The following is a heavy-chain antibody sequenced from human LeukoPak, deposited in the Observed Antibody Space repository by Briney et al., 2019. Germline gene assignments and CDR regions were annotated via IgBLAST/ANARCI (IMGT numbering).Heavy chain of an antibody. V-gene: IGHV1-2*02. Sequence: GASVKVSCKSSGYTFTAYYLHWVRQAPGQGLEWMGWINPNSGGTTYAPNFQGRVTMTRDTSISTAYMELSRLRSDDTAVYYCARDPDYGTKRFDFWGQGAMVTVSS. CDR2: INPNSGGT. CDR3: ARDPDYGTKRFDF. D-gene: IGHD4-17*01. J-gene: IGHJ4*02. CDR1: GYTFTAYY.